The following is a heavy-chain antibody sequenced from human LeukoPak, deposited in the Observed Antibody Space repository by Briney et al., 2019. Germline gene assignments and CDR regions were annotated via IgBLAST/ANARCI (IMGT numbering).Heavy chain of an antibody. V-gene: IGHV3-23*01. Sequence: GGTLRLSCAASGFTFSSYGMSWVRQAPGKGLEWVSAISGGSTYYADSVKGRFTISRDNSKNTLYLQMNSLRAEDTAVYYCAKDGYDYVWGSYRGDYWGQGTLVTVSS. CDR2: ISGGST. CDR3: AKDGYDYVWGSYRGDY. D-gene: IGHD3-16*02. CDR1: GFTFSSYG. J-gene: IGHJ4*02.